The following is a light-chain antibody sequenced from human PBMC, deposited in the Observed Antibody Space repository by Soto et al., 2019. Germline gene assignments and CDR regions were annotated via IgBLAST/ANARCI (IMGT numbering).Light chain of an antibody. J-gene: IGKJ5*01. Sequence: EIVMTHSPGTLSVSPWERATLSCRAGQGVTTNLAWYQQKPGQAPRLLIYGASARATGIPARFSGSGSGTDFTLTISSLQSEDFALYYCQQYNKWPLITFGHGTRLEIK. CDR3: QQYNKWPLIT. V-gene: IGKV3-15*01. CDR1: QGVTTN. CDR2: GAS.